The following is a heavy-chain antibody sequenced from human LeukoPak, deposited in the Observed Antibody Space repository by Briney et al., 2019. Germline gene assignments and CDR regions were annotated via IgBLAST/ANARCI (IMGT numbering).Heavy chain of an antibody. J-gene: IGHJ3*02. D-gene: IGHD5-18*01. V-gene: IGHV3-9*01. CDR3: AKVGTRGYSYGSDGAFDI. CDR2: ISWNSGSI. Sequence: GGSLRLSCAASGFTFSSYGMHWVRQAPGKGLEWVSGISWNSGSIGYADSVKGRFTISRDNAKNSLYLQMNSLRAEDTALYYCAKVGTRGYSYGSDGAFDIWGQGTMVTVSS. CDR1: GFTFSSYG.